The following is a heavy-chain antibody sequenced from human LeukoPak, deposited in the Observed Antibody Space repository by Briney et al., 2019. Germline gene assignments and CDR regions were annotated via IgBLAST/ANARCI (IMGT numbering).Heavy chain of an antibody. Sequence: GSLRLSWAASGFNFSDYYMSWIRPAPGEGLGLVSYISSSDSTKNYADSVKGRFTISRDNAKNSLYLQMNSLRAEDTAVYYCARQGSSSWYFQDYWGQGTLVTVSS. D-gene: IGHD6-13*01. V-gene: IGHV3-11*01. CDR3: ARQGSSSWYFQDY. CDR1: GFNFSDYY. CDR2: ISSSDSTK. J-gene: IGHJ4*02.